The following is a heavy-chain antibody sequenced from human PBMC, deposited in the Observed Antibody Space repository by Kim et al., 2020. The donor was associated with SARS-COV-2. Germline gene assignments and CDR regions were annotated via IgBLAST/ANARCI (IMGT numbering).Heavy chain of an antibody. CDR3: AREKFTCSSTSCPPAPVDY. CDR2: IKQDGSEK. V-gene: IGHV3-7*03. J-gene: IGHJ4*02. Sequence: GGSLRLSCAASGFTFSSYWMSWVRQAPGKGLEWVANIKQDGSEKYYVDSVKGRFTISRDNAKNSLYLQMNSLRAEDTAVYYCAREKFTCSSTSCPPAPVDYWGQGTLVTVSS. CDR1: GFTFSSYW. D-gene: IGHD2-2*01.